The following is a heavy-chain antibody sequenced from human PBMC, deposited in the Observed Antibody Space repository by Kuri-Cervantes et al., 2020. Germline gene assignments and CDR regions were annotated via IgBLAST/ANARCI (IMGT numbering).Heavy chain of an antibody. Sequence: GGSLRLSCAASGFTFSSYGMHWVRQAPGKGLEWVAVISYDRSNKYYADSVKGRFTISRDNSKNTLYLQMNSLRAEDTAVYYCARVRVGSGSSLYPLDYWGQGTLVTVSS. CDR2: ISYDRSNK. D-gene: IGHD1-26*01. CDR1: GFTFSSYG. J-gene: IGHJ4*02. CDR3: ARVRVGSGSSLYPLDY. V-gene: IGHV3-30*03.